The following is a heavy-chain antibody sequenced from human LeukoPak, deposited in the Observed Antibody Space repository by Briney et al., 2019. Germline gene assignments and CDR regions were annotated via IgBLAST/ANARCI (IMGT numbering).Heavy chain of an antibody. CDR1: GFTFCDYN. CDR3: ASCRKGDYYDSSADYYGMDV. D-gene: IGHD3-22*01. Sequence: GGSLRLSCAASGFTFCDYNMSGVRQAPGRGRGWGSYIRSSGGTIYYADSVKGRFTISRDNAKNSLYLQMNSLRAEDTAVYYCASCRKGDYYDSSADYYGMDVWGQGTTVTVSS. CDR2: IRSSGGTI. V-gene: IGHV3-11*01. J-gene: IGHJ6*02.